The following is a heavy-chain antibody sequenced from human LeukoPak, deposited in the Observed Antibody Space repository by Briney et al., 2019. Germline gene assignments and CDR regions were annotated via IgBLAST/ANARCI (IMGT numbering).Heavy chain of an antibody. CDR3: ARGRLSDYFFFYFDY. CDR2: IYYSGST. CDR1: GGSISSYY. J-gene: IGHJ4*02. Sequence: PSETLSLTCTVSGGSISSYYWSWIRQPPGKGLEWIGYIYYSGSTNYNPSLKSRVTISVDTSKNQFSLKLSSVTAADTAVYYCARGRLSDYFFFYFDYWGQGTLVTVSS. V-gene: IGHV4-59*01. D-gene: IGHD3-3*01.